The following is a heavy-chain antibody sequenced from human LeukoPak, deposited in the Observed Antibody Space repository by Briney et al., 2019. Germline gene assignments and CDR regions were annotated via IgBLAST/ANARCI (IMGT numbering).Heavy chain of an antibody. J-gene: IGHJ4*02. CDR1: GGSFSGYY. CDR2: INHSGST. D-gene: IGHD2-15*01. CDR3: AREVNCSGGSCYSRGGGFDY. Sequence: SETLSLTCAVYGGSFSGYYWSWIRQPPGKGLEWIGEINHSGSTKYNPSLKSRVTISVDTSKNQFSLKLSPVTAADTAVYYCAREVNCSGGSCYSRGGGFDYWGQGTLVTVSS. V-gene: IGHV4-34*01.